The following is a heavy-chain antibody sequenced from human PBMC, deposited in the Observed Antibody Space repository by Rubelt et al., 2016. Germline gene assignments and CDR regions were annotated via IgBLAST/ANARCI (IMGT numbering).Heavy chain of an antibody. CDR1: GGSISSSGYY. CDR2: IYHSGNT. Sequence: QLQLQESGPGLIKPSETLSLTCTVSGGSISSSGYYWGWIRQPPGKGPEWIGSIYHSGNTYYNPSLKSGVTISVDTTKNQFSLKLSSVTAADTAVYYCARHSTLYGHVDYWGQGTLVTVSS. CDR3: ARHSTLYGHVDY. V-gene: IGHV4-39*01. J-gene: IGHJ4*02. D-gene: IGHD3-16*01.